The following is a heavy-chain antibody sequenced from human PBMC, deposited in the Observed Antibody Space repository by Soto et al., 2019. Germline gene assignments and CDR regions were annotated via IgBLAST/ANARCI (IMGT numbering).Heavy chain of an antibody. CDR3: AADGDSLYYYYGMDV. V-gene: IGHV1-58*01. Sequence: SVKVSCKASGFTFTSSAVQWVRQARGQRLEWIGWIVVGSGNTNYAQKSQERVTITRDMSTSTAYMELSSLRSEDTAVYYCAADGDSLYYYYGMDVWGPGTTVTVSS. CDR2: IVVGSGNT. CDR1: GFTFTSSA. J-gene: IGHJ6*02. D-gene: IGHD4-17*01.